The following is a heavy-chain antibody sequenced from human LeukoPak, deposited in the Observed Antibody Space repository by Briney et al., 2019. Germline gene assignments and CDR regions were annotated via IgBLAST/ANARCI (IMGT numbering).Heavy chain of an antibody. D-gene: IGHD5-18*01. CDR2: IYSGGST. V-gene: IGHV3-53*01. CDR1: GFTVSSNY. CDR3: AKDGTWIQLWIPDY. J-gene: IGHJ4*02. Sequence: GGSLRPSCAASGFTVSSNYMSWVRQAPGKGLEWVSVIYSGGSTYYADSVKGRFTISRDNSKNTLYLQMNSLRAEDTAVYYCAKDGTWIQLWIPDYWGQGTLVTVSS.